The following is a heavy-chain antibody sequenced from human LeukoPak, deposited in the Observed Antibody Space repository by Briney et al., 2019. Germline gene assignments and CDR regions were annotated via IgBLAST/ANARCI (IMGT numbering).Heavy chain of an antibody. CDR2: ISPSGGST. V-gene: IGHV1-46*01. D-gene: IGHD6-6*01. J-gene: IGHJ4*02. Sequence: ASVKVSCKASGYTFTSYYMHWVRQAPGQGLEWMGIISPSGGSTSYAQKFQGRVTMTRDMSTSTVYMELSSLRSEDTAVYYCAREGQLGIHFDYWGQGTLVTVSS. CDR3: AREGQLGIHFDY. CDR1: GYTFTSYY.